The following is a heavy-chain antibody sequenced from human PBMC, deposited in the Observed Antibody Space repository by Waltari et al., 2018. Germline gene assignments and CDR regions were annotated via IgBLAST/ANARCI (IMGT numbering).Heavy chain of an antibody. V-gene: IGHV3-23*01. Sequence: EVQLSESGGGSVQPGGSLRLSCAASGFHLSRFARSWVRQAPGKGLEWVSTISGSAGSTYYADSVKGRFTISRDISKNTLFLQMNSLRAEDTALYSCAKDQYTSSRRGFDSWGQGTLVTVSS. CDR3: AKDQYTSSRRGFDS. D-gene: IGHD3-10*01. CDR2: ISGSAGST. J-gene: IGHJ4*02. CDR1: GFHLSRFA.